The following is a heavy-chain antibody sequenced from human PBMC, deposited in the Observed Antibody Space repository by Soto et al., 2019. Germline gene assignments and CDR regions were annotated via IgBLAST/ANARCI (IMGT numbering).Heavy chain of an antibody. V-gene: IGHV4-34*01. CDR1: GGSISSYY. J-gene: IGHJ5*02. D-gene: IGHD2-15*01. Sequence: SETLSLTCTVSGGSISSYYWSWIRQPPGKGLEWIGEINHSGSTNYNPSLKSRVTTSVDTSKNQFSLKLSSVTAADTAVYYCARARAATRISRFDPWGQGTLVTVSS. CDR3: ARARAATRISRFDP. CDR2: INHSGST.